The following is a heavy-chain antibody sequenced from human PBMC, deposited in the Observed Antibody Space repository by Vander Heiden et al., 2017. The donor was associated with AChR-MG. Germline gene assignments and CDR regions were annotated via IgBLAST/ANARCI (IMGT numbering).Heavy chain of an antibody. CDR3: ARMGRASRDGVSGASWFDP. V-gene: IGHV1-8*01. CDR2: MNPNSGNT. D-gene: IGHD2-15*01. CDR1: GYTFTSSD. Sequence: QVQLVQSGAEVKKPGASVKVSCTASGYTFTSSDINWVRQATGQGLEWRGGMNPNSGNTGYAQKFQGRVTMTRNTSISTAYMELSSLRSEETAVYYCARMGRASRDGVSGASWFDPWGQGTLVTVSS. J-gene: IGHJ5*02.